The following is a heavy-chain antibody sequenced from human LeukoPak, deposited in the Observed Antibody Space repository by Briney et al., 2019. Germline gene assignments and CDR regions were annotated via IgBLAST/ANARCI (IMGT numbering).Heavy chain of an antibody. CDR1: GGSISSGGYY. D-gene: IGHD3-10*01. J-gene: IGHJ4*02. Sequence: SETLSLTCTVSGGSISSGGYYWSWIRQPPGKGLEWIGYIYHSGSTYYNPSLKSRVTISVDTSKNQFSLKLSSVTAADTAVYYCARRSMVRGVGYWGQGTLVTVSS. CDR3: ARRSMVRGVGY. V-gene: IGHV4-30-2*01. CDR2: IYHSGST.